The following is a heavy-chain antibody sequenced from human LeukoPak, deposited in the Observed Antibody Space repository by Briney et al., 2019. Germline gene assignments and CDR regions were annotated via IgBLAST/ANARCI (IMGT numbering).Heavy chain of an antibody. J-gene: IGHJ2*01. CDR1: GFTFSSYG. D-gene: IGHD4-23*01. Sequence: GGSLRLSCAASGFTFSSYGMSWVRQAPGKGLEWVSAISGSGGSTYYADSVKGRFTISRDNSKNTLYLQMNSLRAEDTAVYYCAKRPVGGKESAGWYFDLWGRGTLVTVSS. V-gene: IGHV3-23*01. CDR2: ISGSGGST. CDR3: AKRPVGGKESAGWYFDL.